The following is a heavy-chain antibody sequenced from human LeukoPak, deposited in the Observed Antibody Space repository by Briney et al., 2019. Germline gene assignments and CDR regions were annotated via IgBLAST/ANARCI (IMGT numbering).Heavy chain of an antibody. CDR1: GGSIISGTYS. J-gene: IGHJ5*02. D-gene: IGHD2-2*01. Sequence: SETLSLTCAVSGGSIISGTYSWSWIRQPPGKGLEWIGYICHSGSTYYNPSLKSRVTISVDESKNQFSLKLSSVTAADTAVYYCARAPYRSSTSCYPSWFDPWGQGTLVTVSS. CDR3: ARAPYRSSTSCYPSWFDP. V-gene: IGHV4-30-2*01. CDR2: ICHSGST.